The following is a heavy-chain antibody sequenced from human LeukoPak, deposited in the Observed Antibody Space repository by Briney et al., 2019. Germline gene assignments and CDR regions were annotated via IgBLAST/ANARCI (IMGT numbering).Heavy chain of an antibody. D-gene: IGHD1-26*01. V-gene: IGHV3-74*01. CDR1: GITFRSYW. J-gene: IGHJ4*02. CDR3: AGGIGNY. CDR2: INIDGRII. Sequence: PGGSLRLSCAASGITFRSYWMHWVRQRPGKGLVWVSRINIDGRIITYADSVKGRFTISRDNAKNTLYLQMNSLRAEDTAVYYCAGGIGNYWGQGTLVTVSS.